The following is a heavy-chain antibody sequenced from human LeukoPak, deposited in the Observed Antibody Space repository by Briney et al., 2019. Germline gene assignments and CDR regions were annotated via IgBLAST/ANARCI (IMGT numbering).Heavy chain of an antibody. CDR2: ISAYNGNT. V-gene: IGHV1-18*01. D-gene: IGHD2-15*01. CDR3: ARAGIVVVVAAQGDAFDI. J-gene: IGHJ3*02. Sequence: ASVKVSCKASGYTFTSYGISWVRQAPGQGLEWMGWISAYNGNTNYAQKLQGRVIMTTDKSTSTAYMELRSLRSDDTAVYYCARAGIVVVVAAQGDAFDIWGQGTMVTVSS. CDR1: GYTFTSYG.